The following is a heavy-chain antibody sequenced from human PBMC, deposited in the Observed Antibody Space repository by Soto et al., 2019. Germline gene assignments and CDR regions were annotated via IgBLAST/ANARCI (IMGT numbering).Heavy chain of an antibody. D-gene: IGHD3-10*01. V-gene: IGHV3-23*01. Sequence: EVQLLESGGGLVQPGGSLRLSCAASGFTFSSYAMSWFRQAPGKGLEWVSAISGSGGSTYYADSVKGRFTISRDNSKNTRFMQMSSRRAEATTVCYCAKGRDVWFGGSMGGGIDYWGQGTLVTVSS. CDR3: AKGRDVWFGGSMGGGIDY. J-gene: IGHJ4*02. CDR1: GFTFSSYA. CDR2: ISGSGGST.